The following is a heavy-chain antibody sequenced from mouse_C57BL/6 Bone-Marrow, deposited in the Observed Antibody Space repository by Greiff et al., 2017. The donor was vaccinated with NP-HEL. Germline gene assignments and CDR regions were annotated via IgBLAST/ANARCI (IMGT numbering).Heavy chain of an antibody. CDR1: GYSFTGYY. CDR3: ARKNITTVGYFDV. J-gene: IGHJ1*03. V-gene: IGHV1-31*01. CDR2: IYPYNGVS. D-gene: IGHD1-1*01. Sequence: VQLKKSGPELVKPGASVKISCKASGYSFTGYYMHWVKQSHGNILDWIGYIYPYNGVSSYNQKFKGKATLTVDKSSSTAYMELRSLTSEDSAVYYCARKNITTVGYFDVWGTGTTVTVSS.